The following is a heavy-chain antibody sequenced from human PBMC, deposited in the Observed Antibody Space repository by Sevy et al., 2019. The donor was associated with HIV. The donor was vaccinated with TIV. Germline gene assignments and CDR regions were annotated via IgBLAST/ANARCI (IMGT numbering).Heavy chain of an antibody. D-gene: IGHD3-22*01. CDR2: IDYSGSS. V-gene: IGHV4-61*01. J-gene: IGHJ6*02. CDR1: GGSVSSGSYY. Sequence: SETLSLTCTVSGGSVSSGSYYWSWIRQPPGKGLEWIGYIDYSGSSNYNPSIKSRVTISVDTSKNQFSLKLSSVTAAETAAHYCARVPDFYDSSGYYSQVGMDVWGQGTTVTVSS. CDR3: ARVPDFYDSSGYYSQVGMDV.